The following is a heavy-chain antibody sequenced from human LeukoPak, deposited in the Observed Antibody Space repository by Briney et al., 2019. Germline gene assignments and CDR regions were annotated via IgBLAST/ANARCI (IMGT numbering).Heavy chain of an antibody. V-gene: IGHV3-21*01. CDR2: ISSSSYI. J-gene: IGHJ4*02. D-gene: IGHD6-13*01. CDR1: GFTFSSYM. Sequence: GESLRLSCAASGFTFSSYMMNWVRQAPGKGLEWVSSISSSSYIYYADSVKGRFTISRDNAKNSLYLQMNSLRAEDTAVYYCARTIAAAGTLDFDYWGQGTLVTVSS. CDR3: ARTIAAAGTLDFDY.